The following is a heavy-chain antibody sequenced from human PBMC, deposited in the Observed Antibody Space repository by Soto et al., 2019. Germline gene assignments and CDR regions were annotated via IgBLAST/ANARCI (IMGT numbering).Heavy chain of an antibody. D-gene: IGHD2-15*01. J-gene: IGHJ4*02. CDR3: ARDPAGGFLDY. CDR2: IKQDGSEK. V-gene: IGHV3-7*01. CDR1: GFTFSSYW. Sequence: EVQLVESGGGLVQPGGSLRLSCAASGFTFSSYWMSWVRQAPGKGLEWVANIKQDGSEKYYVDSVKGRFTISSDNAKNSLYLQMNSLRAEDTAVYYCARDPAGGFLDYWGQGTLVTVSS.